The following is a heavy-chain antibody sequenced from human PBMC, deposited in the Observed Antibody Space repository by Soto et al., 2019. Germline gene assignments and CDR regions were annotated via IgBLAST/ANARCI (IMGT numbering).Heavy chain of an antibody. D-gene: IGHD3-9*01. J-gene: IGHJ4*02. CDR3: ARGPTGPPDY. Sequence: SETLSLTCAVYGGSFSGYYWSWIRQPPGKGLEWIGEINHSGSTNYNPSLKSRVTISVDTSKNQFSLKLSSVTAADTAVYYCARGPTGPPDYWGQGTLVTVSS. CDR2: INHSGST. V-gene: IGHV4-34*01. CDR1: GGSFSGYY.